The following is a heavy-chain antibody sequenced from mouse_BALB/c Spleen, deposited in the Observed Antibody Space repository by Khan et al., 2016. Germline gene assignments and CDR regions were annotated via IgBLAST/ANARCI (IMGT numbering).Heavy chain of an antibody. Sequence: QIQLVQSGPELKKPGETVKISCKASGYTFTNYGMNWVKQAPGKGLKWMGWINTYTGEPTYADDFKGRFAFSLETSASTAYLQINNLKNEDMARYFCARGGGVYAMDYWGQGTSVTVSS. V-gene: IGHV9-1*02. J-gene: IGHJ4*01. CDR2: INTYTGEP. CDR3: ARGGGVYAMDY. CDR1: GYTFTNYG.